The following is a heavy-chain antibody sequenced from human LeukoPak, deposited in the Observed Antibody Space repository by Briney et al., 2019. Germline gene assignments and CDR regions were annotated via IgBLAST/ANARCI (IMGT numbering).Heavy chain of an antibody. CDR2: ITGSGDNT. V-gene: IGHV3-23*01. D-gene: IGHD3-10*01. CDR3: AKDWRFGSGTYSDY. Sequence: GGSLRLSCVASGFTLRNYAMSWVRQAPGKGLEWVSGITGSGDNTTYADSVKGRVTISRDNSKNALYLRMNSLRVEDTAIYYCAKDWRFGSGTYSDYWGQGTLVTVSS. J-gene: IGHJ4*02. CDR1: GFTLRNYA.